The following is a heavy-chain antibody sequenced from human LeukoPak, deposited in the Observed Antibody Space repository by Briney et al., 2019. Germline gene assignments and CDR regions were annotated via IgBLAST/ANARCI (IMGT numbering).Heavy chain of an antibody. CDR2: ISYDGSNK. Sequence: GGSLRLSCAASGFTFSSYAMHWVRQAPGKGLEWVAVISYDGSNKYYADSVKGRFTISRDNSKNTLYLQMNSLRAEDTAVYYCASLDIVVVPAAPGHAFDIWGQGTMVTVSS. J-gene: IGHJ3*02. D-gene: IGHD2-2*03. CDR1: GFTFSSYA. CDR3: ASLDIVVVPAAPGHAFDI. V-gene: IGHV3-30*04.